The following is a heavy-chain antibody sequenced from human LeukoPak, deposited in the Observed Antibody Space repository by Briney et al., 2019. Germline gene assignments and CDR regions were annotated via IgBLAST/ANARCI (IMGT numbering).Heavy chain of an antibody. CDR2: ISAYNGNT. CDR3: ARDRGRAGAPSLGY. V-gene: IGHV1-18*01. CDR1: GYTFTSYG. J-gene: IGHJ4*02. D-gene: IGHD1-26*01. Sequence: ASVKVSCKASGYTFTSYGISWVRQAPGQGLEWMGWISAYNGNTNYAQKLQGRVTMTTDTSTSTAYMELRSLRSDDTAVYYCARDRGRAGAPSLGYWGQGTLVTVFS.